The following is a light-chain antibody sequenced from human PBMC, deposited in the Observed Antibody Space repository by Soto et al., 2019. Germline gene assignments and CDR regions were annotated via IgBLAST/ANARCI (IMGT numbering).Light chain of an antibody. Sequence: EIVLTQSPATLSLSPGERATLSCRTSRYVGSYLAWYQQKPGQAPRLLIYDASNRATGIPARFSGSGSGTDFTLTISSLEPEDFAVYYCQQRYNWPPLTFGGGTKVEI. CDR3: QQRYNWPPLT. CDR2: DAS. J-gene: IGKJ4*01. V-gene: IGKV3-11*01. CDR1: RYVGSY.